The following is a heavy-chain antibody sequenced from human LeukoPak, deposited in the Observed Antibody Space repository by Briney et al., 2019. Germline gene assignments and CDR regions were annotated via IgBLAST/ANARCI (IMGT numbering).Heavy chain of an antibody. J-gene: IGHJ4*02. CDR1: GFTFSSGE. CDR3: PRVNNNRGTAVAGSED. V-gene: IGHV3-48*03. D-gene: IGHD6-13*01. CDR2: ISSSSSSI. Sequence: GGSLTLSCAASGFTFSSGEMNGCRRAPGGGREGGLYISSSSSSIYYADSLKGRFTISGDKPKNSLYLQLSSVRAEDTAAYYCPRVNNNRGTAVAGSEDWGPRALVTASS.